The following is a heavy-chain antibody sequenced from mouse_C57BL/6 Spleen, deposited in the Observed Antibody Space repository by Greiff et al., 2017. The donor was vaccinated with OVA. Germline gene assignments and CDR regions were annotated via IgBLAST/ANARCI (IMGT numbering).Heavy chain of an antibody. J-gene: IGHJ1*03. CDR1: GFTFNTYA. Sequence: EVNVVESGGGLVQPKGSLKLSCAASGFTFNTYAMHWVRQAPGKGLEWVARIRSKSSNYATYYADSVKDRFTISRDDSQSMLYLQMNNLKTEDTAMYYCVREQLGNWYFDVWGTGTTVTVSS. V-gene: IGHV10-3*01. D-gene: IGHD4-1*01. CDR2: IRSKSSNYAT. CDR3: VREQLGNWYFDV.